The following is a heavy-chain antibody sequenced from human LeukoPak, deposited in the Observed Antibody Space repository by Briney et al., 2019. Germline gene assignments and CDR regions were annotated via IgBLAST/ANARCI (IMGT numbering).Heavy chain of an antibody. V-gene: IGHV4-34*01. CDR3: ARGPEVPKSYDFWSGYYSDSPFDY. Sequence: SETLSLTCAVYGGSFSGYYWSWIRQPPGKGLEWIGEINHSGSTDYNPSLKSRVTISVDTSKNQFSLKLSSVTAADTAVYYCARGPEVPKSYDFWSGYYSDSPFDYWGQGTLVTVSS. CDR1: GGSFSGYY. J-gene: IGHJ4*02. D-gene: IGHD3-3*01. CDR2: INHSGST.